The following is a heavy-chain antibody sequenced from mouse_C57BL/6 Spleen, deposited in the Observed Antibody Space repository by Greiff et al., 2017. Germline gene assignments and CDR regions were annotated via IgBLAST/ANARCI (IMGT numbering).Heavy chain of an antibody. D-gene: IGHD2-14*01. V-gene: IGHV3-6*01. CDR3: ARGEGTDYFDY. CDR2: ISYDGSH. J-gene: IGHJ2*01. Sequence: ESGPGLVKPSQSLSLTCSVTGYSITSGYYWNWIRQFPGNKLEWMGYISYDGSHNYNPSLKNRISITRDTSKNQFFLKLNSVTTEDTATYYCARGEGTDYFDYWGQGTTLTVSS. CDR1: GYSITSGYY.